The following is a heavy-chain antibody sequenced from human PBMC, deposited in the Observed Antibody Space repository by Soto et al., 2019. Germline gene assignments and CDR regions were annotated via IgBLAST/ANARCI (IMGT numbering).Heavy chain of an antibody. CDR2: IIPIFGTA. J-gene: IGHJ4*02. Sequence: EASVKVSCKASGGTFSSYAISWVRQAPGQGLEWMGGIIPIFGTANYAQKFQGRVTITADESTSTAYMELSSLRSEDTAVYYCARDLIDSSGPYFDYWGQGTLVTVSS. CDR1: GGTFSSYA. CDR3: ARDLIDSSGPYFDY. V-gene: IGHV1-69*13. D-gene: IGHD3-22*01.